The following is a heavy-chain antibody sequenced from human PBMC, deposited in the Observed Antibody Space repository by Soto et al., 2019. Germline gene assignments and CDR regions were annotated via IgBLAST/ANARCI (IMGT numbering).Heavy chain of an antibody. D-gene: IGHD6-6*01. V-gene: IGHV4-34*01. J-gene: IGHJ4*02. CDR2: ISPSGTT. CDR1: SGSLSGSY. Sequence: SETLSLTCSLYSGSLSGSYWSWVRQPPGKGLEWIGEISPSGTTNYSPSLKSRVSISVDTSKNQFSLNLTSLTAADTAVYYCARAPKVSGSAQTRPDFWGQGPLVTVSS. CDR3: ARAPKVSGSAQTRPDF.